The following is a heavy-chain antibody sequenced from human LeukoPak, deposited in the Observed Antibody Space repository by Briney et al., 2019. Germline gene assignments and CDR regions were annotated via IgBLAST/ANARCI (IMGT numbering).Heavy chain of an antibody. D-gene: IGHD1-14*01. V-gene: IGHV3-48*03. CDR2: ISSSGSTI. Sequence: GGSLRLSCAASGFTFSSYEMNWVRQAPGKGLEWVSYISSSGSTIYYADSVKGRFTISRDNAKNSLYLQMNSLRAEDTAVYYCARENGRINAFDIWGQGTMVTVSS. CDR3: ARENGRINAFDI. CDR1: GFTFSSYE. J-gene: IGHJ3*02.